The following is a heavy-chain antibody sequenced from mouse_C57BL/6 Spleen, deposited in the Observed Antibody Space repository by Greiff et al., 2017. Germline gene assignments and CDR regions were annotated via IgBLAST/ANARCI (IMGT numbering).Heavy chain of an antibody. V-gene: IGHV1-53*01. CDR1: GYTFTSYW. CDR3: ARSSTTVVATGAMDY. D-gene: IGHD1-1*01. Sequence: VQLQQSGTELVKPGASVKLSCKASGYTFTSYWMHWVKQRPGQGLEWIGNINPSNGGTNYNEKFKSKATLTVDKSSSTAYMQLSSLTSEDSAVYYCARSSTTVVATGAMDYWGQGTSVTVSS. J-gene: IGHJ4*01. CDR2: INPSNGGT.